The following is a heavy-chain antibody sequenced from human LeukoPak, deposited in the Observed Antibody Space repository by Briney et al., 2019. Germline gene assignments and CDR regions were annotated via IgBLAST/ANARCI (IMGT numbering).Heavy chain of an antibody. CDR3: AREGARWEPSFSAFDT. D-gene: IGHD1-26*01. V-gene: IGHV4-59*01. CDR2: IYYSGSI. Sequence: SETLSLTCAVYGGSFSGYYWSWIRQPPGKGLEWIGYIYYSGSISYNPSLKSRVTISVDTSKNQFSLKLSSVTAADTAVYYCAREGARWEPSFSAFDTWGQGTMVTVSS. J-gene: IGHJ3*02. CDR1: GGSFSGYY.